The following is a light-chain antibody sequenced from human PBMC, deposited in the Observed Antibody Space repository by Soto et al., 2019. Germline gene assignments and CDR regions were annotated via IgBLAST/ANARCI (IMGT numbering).Light chain of an antibody. CDR2: DVS. J-gene: IGLJ1*01. V-gene: IGLV2-11*01. CDR1: SSDVGGYNY. Sequence: QSALAQPRSVSGSPGQSVTISCTGTSSDVGGYNYVSWYQQHPGKANKLMIYDVSKRPSGVPDRFSGSKSGNTASLTISGLQAEDEADYYCCSYAGSYTLGVFGTGTKVTVL. CDR3: CSYAGSYTLGV.